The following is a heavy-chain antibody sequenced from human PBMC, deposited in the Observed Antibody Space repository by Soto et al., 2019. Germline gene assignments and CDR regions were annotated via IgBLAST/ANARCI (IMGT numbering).Heavy chain of an antibody. Sequence: SETLSLTCAVSGDSLSSGLYYWTWIRQPPGKGLEWIGYISHLGSSKYNPSLNSRATISLDTSKSQFSLRLTSVTAADTAVYFCARESIVGATRLVPWGHGTLVTVSS. CDR1: GDSLSSGLYY. CDR3: ARESIVGATRLVP. CDR2: ISHLGSS. D-gene: IGHD1-26*01. J-gene: IGHJ5*02. V-gene: IGHV4-61*01.